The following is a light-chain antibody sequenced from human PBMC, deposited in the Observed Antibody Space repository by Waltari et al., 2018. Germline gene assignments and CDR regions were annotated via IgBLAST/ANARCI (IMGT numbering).Light chain of an antibody. CDR2: VNSDGSH. CDR1: SGHTTNV. CDR3: ETGGHGTWV. Sequence: QLVLTQSPSASASLGASVKLTCTLSSGHTTNVIACHQQQPGKGPRYLMKVNSDGSHRKGDDIPDRFSGSGSGPERYLTISSLQSEDEADYYCETGGHGTWVFGGGTKLTVL. V-gene: IGLV4-69*01. J-gene: IGLJ3*02.